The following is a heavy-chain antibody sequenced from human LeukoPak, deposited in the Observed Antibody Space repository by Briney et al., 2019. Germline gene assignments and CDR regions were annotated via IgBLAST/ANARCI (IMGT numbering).Heavy chain of an antibody. J-gene: IGHJ3*02. CDR3: ARVSPLVQHGAFDI. Sequence: SVKVSCKASGGTFSSYAISWVRQAPGQGLEWMGGIIPIFGTANYAQKFQGGVTITTDESTSTAYMELSSLRAEDTAVYYCARVSPLVQHGAFDIWGQGTMVTVSS. CDR2: IIPIFGTA. CDR1: GGTFSSYA. V-gene: IGHV1-69*05.